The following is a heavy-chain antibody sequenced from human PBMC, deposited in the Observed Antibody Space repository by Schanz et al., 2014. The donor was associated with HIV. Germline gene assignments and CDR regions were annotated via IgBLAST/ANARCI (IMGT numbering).Heavy chain of an antibody. D-gene: IGHD6-6*01. CDR1: GFTFSSYG. CDR2: ILYDGSDK. J-gene: IGHJ6*02. Sequence: QVQLVESGGGVVQPGRSLRLSCAASGFTFSSYGIHWVRQAPGKGLEWVAMILYDGSDKYYADSVKGRFTISRDNSKSTLYLQMNSLRAEDTAVYFCANTEFPYSSSSDYYYGMDVWGQGTTVTVSS. V-gene: IGHV3-30*18. CDR3: ANTEFPYSSSSDYYYGMDV.